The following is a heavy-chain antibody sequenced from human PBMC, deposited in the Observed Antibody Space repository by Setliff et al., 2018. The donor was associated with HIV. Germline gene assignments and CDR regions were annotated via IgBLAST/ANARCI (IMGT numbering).Heavy chain of an antibody. CDR3: ARRAAGGSSPNDYMDV. D-gene: IGHD6-6*01. J-gene: IGHJ6*03. CDR2: IIPIFGTA. CDR1: GGTFSSYA. V-gene: IGHV1-69*06. Sequence: SVKVSCKASGGTFSSYAISWVRQAPGQGLEWMGRIIPIFGTANYAQKFQGRVTITADKSTSTAYMELSSLRSEDTAVYYCARRAAGGSSPNDYMDVWGKGTTVTAP.